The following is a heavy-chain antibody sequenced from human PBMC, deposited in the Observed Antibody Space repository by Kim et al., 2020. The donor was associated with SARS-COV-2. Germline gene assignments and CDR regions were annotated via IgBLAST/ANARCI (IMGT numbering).Heavy chain of an antibody. V-gene: IGHV3-49*02. Sequence: YAASVKCRLTISRDDSTSNAYLQINSLKTEDTAVYYCTRSPPYSSSPLDYWGQGTLVTVSS. CDR3: TRSPPYSSSPLDY. J-gene: IGHJ4*02. D-gene: IGHD6-6*01.